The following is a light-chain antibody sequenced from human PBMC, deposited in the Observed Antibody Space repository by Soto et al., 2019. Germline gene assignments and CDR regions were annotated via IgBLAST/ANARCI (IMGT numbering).Light chain of an antibody. Sequence: DIQMTQSPSTLSASVRDRVTISCRASRSISSWLAWYQQKPGKAPKLLIYDASSLESGVPSRFSGSGSGTEFTLTISSLQPDDFATYYCQQYNSYWTFGQGTKVDI. V-gene: IGKV1-5*01. CDR3: QQYNSYWT. J-gene: IGKJ1*01. CDR2: DAS. CDR1: RSISSW.